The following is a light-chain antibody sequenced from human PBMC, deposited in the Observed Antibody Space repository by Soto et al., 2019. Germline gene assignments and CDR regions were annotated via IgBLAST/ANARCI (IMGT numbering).Light chain of an antibody. CDR1: QSVRSN. Sequence: EIVMTQSPATLSVSPGERATLSCRASQSVRSNLAWYQQKRGKAPRLLIYGASTRATGIPARFSGRGSGTEFTLNISSLQSEDFAVYYCQDFNGWHPRYTVGPGTKLEIK. CDR2: GAS. V-gene: IGKV3-15*01. CDR3: QDFNGWHPRYT. J-gene: IGKJ2*01.